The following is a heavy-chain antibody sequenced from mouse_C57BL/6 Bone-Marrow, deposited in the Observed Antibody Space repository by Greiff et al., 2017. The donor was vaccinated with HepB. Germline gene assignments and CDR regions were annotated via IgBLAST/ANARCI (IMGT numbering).Heavy chain of an antibody. CDR1: GFTFSDYG. CDR3: ARSPYDYGAYYAMDY. V-gene: IGHV5-15*01. D-gene: IGHD2-4*01. Sequence: EVKLMESGGGLVQPGGSLKLSCAASGFTFSDYGMAWVRQAPRKGPEWVAFISNLAYSIYYADTVTGRFTISRENAKNTLYLEMSSLRSEDTAMYYCARSPYDYGAYYAMDYWGQGTSVTVSS. J-gene: IGHJ4*01. CDR2: ISNLAYSI.